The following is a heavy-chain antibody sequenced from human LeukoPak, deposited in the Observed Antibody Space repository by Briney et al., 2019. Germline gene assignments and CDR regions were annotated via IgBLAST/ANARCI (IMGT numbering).Heavy chain of an antibody. D-gene: IGHD2-2*01. V-gene: IGHV3-21*01. J-gene: IGHJ4*02. Sequence: NPGGSLRLSCAASGFTFSSYSMNWVRQAPGKGLEWVSSISISSSYIYYADSVKGRFTISRDNAKNSLYLQMNSLRAEDTAVYYCARDRGLGYCSSASCRTIDYWGQGTLVTVSS. CDR3: ARDRGLGYCSSASCRTIDY. CDR1: GFTFSSYS. CDR2: ISISSSYI.